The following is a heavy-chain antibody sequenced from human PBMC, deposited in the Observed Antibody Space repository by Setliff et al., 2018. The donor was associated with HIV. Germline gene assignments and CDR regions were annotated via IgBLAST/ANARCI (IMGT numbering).Heavy chain of an antibody. CDR2: IYFGGSS. CDR3: ATLQSRGWPHEIEY. CDR1: GGSFSGTNYY. D-gene: IGHD6-19*01. V-gene: IGHV4-39*01. Sequence: SCTVSGGSFSGTNYYWAWIRQPPGKGLEWIGSIYFGGSSHYNPSLESRVTISVDTSRSSFSLKLTSVTVADTALYYCATLQSRGWPHEIEYWGQGTLVTVSS. J-gene: IGHJ4*02.